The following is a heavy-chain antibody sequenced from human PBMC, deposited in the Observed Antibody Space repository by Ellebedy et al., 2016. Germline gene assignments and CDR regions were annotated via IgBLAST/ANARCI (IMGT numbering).Heavy chain of an antibody. CDR3: AKAYCGGDCYPRGYFDS. V-gene: IGHV1-8*01. Sequence: ASVKVSXXASGYTFSSYDINWVRQATGQGLEWMGWMNPNSGNTGYAQKFQGRVTMTRNTSISTAYMELSSLRSEDTAVYYCAKAYCGGDCYPRGYFDSWGQGTLVTVSS. J-gene: IGHJ4*02. CDR1: GYTFSSYD. D-gene: IGHD2-21*02. CDR2: MNPNSGNT.